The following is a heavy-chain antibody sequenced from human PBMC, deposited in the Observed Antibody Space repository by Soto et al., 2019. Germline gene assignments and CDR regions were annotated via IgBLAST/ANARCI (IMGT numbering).Heavy chain of an antibody. CDR2: ISRSSTGI. CDR3: ARAVTWGLDV. V-gene: IGHV3-48*02. CDR1: GFTFSLYS. D-gene: IGHD3-10*01. Sequence: EVQLVESGGGLVQPGGSLRLSCAASGFTFSLYSMSWVRQAPGKGLEWVSYISRSSTGIHYPDSVKGRFTISRDDVTNSMHLQMNSLRDGDTAVYYCARAVTWGLDVWGQGTTVSISS. J-gene: IGHJ6*01.